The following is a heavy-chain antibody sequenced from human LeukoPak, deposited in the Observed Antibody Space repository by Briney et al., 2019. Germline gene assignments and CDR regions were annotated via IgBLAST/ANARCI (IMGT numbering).Heavy chain of an antibody. CDR3: AKHRYYYDSSGYTA. CDR1: GFTFSSYA. CDR2: ISGSGGST. V-gene: IGHV3-23*01. D-gene: IGHD3-22*01. J-gene: IGHJ5*02. Sequence: PGGSLRLSCAASGFTFSSYAMSWVRQAPGKGLEWVSAISGSGGSTYYADSVKGRFTISRDNSKNTLYLQMNSLRAEDTAVYYCAKHRYYYDSSGYTAWGQGTLVTVSS.